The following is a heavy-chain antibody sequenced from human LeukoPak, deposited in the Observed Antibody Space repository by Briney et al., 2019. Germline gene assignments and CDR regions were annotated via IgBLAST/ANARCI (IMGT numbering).Heavy chain of an antibody. CDR2: ISGSGDST. CDR3: AKTIGYSSSWYDYYYGMDV. Sequence: PGGSLRLSCAASGFTFSSYAMSWVRQAPGKGLEWVSGISGSGDSTYNAVSAKGRFTISRDNSKNTLYLRMNSLRAEDTAVYYCAKTIGYSSSWYDYYYGMDVWGQGTTVTVSS. J-gene: IGHJ6*02. CDR1: GFTFSSYA. V-gene: IGHV3-23*01. D-gene: IGHD6-13*01.